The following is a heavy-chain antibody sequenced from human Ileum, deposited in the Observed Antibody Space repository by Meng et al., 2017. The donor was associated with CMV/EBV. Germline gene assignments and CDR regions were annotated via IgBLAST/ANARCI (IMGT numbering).Heavy chain of an antibody. V-gene: IGHV3-66*02. J-gene: IGHJ4*02. CDR2: IFTDGVT. Sequence: GGLLRLSCSAPGFIVSNNYMSWVRQAPGKGLEWVSLIFTDGVTYYADSVKGRFTIFRDNSKNTLNLQMNGLGPEDTAVYYCTRGYSGSSGWGQGTLVTVSS. D-gene: IGHD4-11*01. CDR3: TRGYSGSSG. CDR1: GFIVSNNY.